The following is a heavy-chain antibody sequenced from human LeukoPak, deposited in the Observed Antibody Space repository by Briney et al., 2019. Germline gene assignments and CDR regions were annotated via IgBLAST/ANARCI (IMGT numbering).Heavy chain of an antibody. Sequence: PGGSLRLSCAASRFTFSNYWMSWVRQAPGKGREWVANIKQDGSEYSYVDSVKGRFTISRDNAKNSLFLQMNSLRAEDTAVYYCAASITMFDYWGQGTLVTVSS. CDR2: IKQDGSEY. CDR1: RFTFSNYW. CDR3: AASITMFDY. D-gene: IGHD3-10*01. J-gene: IGHJ4*02. V-gene: IGHV3-7*02.